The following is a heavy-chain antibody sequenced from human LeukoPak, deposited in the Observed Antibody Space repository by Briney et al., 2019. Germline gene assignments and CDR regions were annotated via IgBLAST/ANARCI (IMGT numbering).Heavy chain of an antibody. CDR2: ITGSGDGT. V-gene: IGHV3-23*01. CDR1: GFTFSTYA. J-gene: IGHJ4*02. Sequence: GGSLRLSCAASGFTFSTYAMTWVRQAPGKGLEWVSSITGSGDGTSAADSVTGRFSISRDNSKSTLYLQMNSLRVEDTAVYYCARDQAGGYSSGYYEFDYWGQGTLVTVSS. D-gene: IGHD3-22*01. CDR3: ARDQAGGYSSGYYEFDY.